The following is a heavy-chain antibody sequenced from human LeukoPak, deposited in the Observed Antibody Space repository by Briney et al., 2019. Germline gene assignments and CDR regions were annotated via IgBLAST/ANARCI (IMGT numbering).Heavy chain of an antibody. V-gene: IGHV4-31*03. J-gene: IGHJ4*02. CDR1: GDSISSGGYY. D-gene: IGHD5-12*01. CDR2: IYNSAST. CDR3: ARGVATNGNFDY. Sequence: NPSETLSLTCTVSGDSISSGGYYWSWIRQHPWKGLEWIGYIYNSASTYYNPSLRSRVSISIDTSKHQFSLRLSSVNVADTAVYYCARGVATNGNFDYWGQGSLVTVSS.